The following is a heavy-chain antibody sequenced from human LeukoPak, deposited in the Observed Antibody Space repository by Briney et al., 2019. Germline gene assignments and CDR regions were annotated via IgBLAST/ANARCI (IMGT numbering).Heavy chain of an antibody. V-gene: IGHV1-2*02. CDR1: GYTYTGYH. Sequence: ASVKDSCKASGYTYTGYHMHWVRQAPGQGLEWMGWINPNSGGTYCAQKFQGRVTMTRDTSISTAYMELSRLTSDDTAVYYCARAYYYTMDYWGQGTLVTVSS. CDR2: INPNSGGT. CDR3: ARAYYYTMDY. D-gene: IGHD3-22*01. J-gene: IGHJ4*02.